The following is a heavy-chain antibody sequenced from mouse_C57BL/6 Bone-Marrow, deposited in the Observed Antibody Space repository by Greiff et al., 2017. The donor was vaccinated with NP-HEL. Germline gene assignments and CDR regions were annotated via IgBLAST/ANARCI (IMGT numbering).Heavy chain of an antibody. Sequence: EVMLVESEGGLVQPGSSMKLSCTASGFTFSDYYMAWVRQVPEKGLEWVANINYDGSSTYYLDSLKSRFIISRDNAKNILYLQMSSLKSEDTATYYCARFITTVLYWYFDVWGTGTTVTVSS. CDR2: INYDGSST. J-gene: IGHJ1*03. CDR3: ARFITTVLYWYFDV. CDR1: GFTFSDYY. V-gene: IGHV5-16*01. D-gene: IGHD1-1*01.